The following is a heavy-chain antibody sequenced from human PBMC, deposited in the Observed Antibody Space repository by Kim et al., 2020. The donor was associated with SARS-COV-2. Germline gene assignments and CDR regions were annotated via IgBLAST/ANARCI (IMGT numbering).Heavy chain of an antibody. J-gene: IGHJ4*02. CDR3: ARGEQQLVLYYFDY. V-gene: IGHV3-33*01. Sequence: GGSLRLSCAASGFTFSSYGMHWVRQAPGKGLEWVAVIWYDGSNKYYADSVKGRFTISRDNSKNTLYLQMNSLRAEDTAVYYCARGEQQLVLYYFDYWGQGTLVTVSS. CDR2: IWYDGSNK. D-gene: IGHD6-13*01. CDR1: GFTFSSYG.